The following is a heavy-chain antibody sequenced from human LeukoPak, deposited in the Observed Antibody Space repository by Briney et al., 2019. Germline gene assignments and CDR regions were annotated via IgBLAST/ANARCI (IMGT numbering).Heavy chain of an antibody. CDR1: GYSFTSYW. Sequence: PGESLKIFCKGSGYSFTSYWIAWVRQMPGKGLEWMGIICPGGSDTRYSPSFQGQVTISADKSISTAYLQWSSLQASDSAMYYCARAISSRWGFDFWGQGSLVTVSS. V-gene: IGHV5-51*01. J-gene: IGHJ4*02. CDR3: ARAISSRWGFDF. CDR2: ICPGGSDT. D-gene: IGHD6-13*01.